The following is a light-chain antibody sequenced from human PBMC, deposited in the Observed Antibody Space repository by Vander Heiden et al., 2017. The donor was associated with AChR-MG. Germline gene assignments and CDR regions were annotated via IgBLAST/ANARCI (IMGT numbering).Light chain of an antibody. CDR1: SLRSYY. Sequence: SSELTQDPAVSVALGQTVRITCQGDSLRSYYASWYQQKPGQAPVLVIYGKNNRHSGIPDRFSGSSSGNTASLTITGAQAEDEADYYCNSRDSSGNHVVFGGGTKLTGL. J-gene: IGLJ2*01. CDR2: GKN. CDR3: NSRDSSGNHVV. V-gene: IGLV3-19*01.